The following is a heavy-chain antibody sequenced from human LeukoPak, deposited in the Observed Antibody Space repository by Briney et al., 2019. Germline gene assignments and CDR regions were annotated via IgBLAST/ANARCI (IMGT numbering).Heavy chain of an antibody. J-gene: IGHJ4*02. V-gene: IGHV3-7*01. CDR1: GFTFSSYW. Sequence: GGSLRLSCAASGFTFSSYWMSWVRQAPGKGLEWVANIKQDGSEKYYVDSVKGRFTISRDNSKNTLYLQMNSLRAEDTAVYYCAKDYYYDSSGYYPCYFDYWGQGTLVTVSS. CDR3: AKDYYYDSSGYYPCYFDY. D-gene: IGHD3-22*01. CDR2: IKQDGSEK.